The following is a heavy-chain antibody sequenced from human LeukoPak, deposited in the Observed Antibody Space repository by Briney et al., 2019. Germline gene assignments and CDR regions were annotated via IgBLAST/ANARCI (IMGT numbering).Heavy chain of an antibody. CDR1: GFIVNSNY. V-gene: IGHV3-53*01. CDR2: LYSDDTT. CDR3: ARGGGYYSIDY. D-gene: IGHD2-15*01. J-gene: IGHJ4*02. Sequence: GGSLRLSCAASGFIVNSNYMNWVRHAPGKGLEWVSVLYSDDTTYYADSVKGRFTISRDNSKNTLYLQMNNLRAEDTAVYYCARGGGYYSIDYWGQGTLVTVSS.